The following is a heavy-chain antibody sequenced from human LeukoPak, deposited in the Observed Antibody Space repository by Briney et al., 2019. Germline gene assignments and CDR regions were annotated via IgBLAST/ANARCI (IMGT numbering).Heavy chain of an antibody. D-gene: IGHD3-10*01. CDR3: AKDLLWFGDGYAFDI. Sequence: GGSLGLSCAASGFTFSSYWMPWVRQATGEGLVWVSRINSDGRSTTYADSVKGRLTISRDNSKNTMNLQMNSLRAEDTAVYYCAKDLLWFGDGYAFDIWGQGTMVTVSS. J-gene: IGHJ3*02. CDR1: GFTFSSYW. V-gene: IGHV3-74*01. CDR2: INSDGRST.